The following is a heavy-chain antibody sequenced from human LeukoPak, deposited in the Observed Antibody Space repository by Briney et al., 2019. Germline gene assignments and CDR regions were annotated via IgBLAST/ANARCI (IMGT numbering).Heavy chain of an antibody. CDR2: ISGSGGST. J-gene: IGHJ4*02. D-gene: IGHD6-13*01. Sequence: GGSLSLSCAASGFTFSSYAMSWVRQAPWKGLEWVSAISGSGGSTYYADSVKGRFTISRDNSKNTLYLQMNSLRAEDTAVYYCAKDIAAAGSGIFDYWGQGTLVTVSS. CDR1: GFTFSSYA. CDR3: AKDIAAAGSGIFDY. V-gene: IGHV3-23*01.